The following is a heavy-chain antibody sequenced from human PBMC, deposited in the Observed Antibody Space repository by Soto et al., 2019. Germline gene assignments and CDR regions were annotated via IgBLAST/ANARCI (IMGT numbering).Heavy chain of an antibody. D-gene: IGHD3-3*01. CDR2: ISSSSSYI. CDR1: GFTFSSYS. J-gene: IGHJ6*02. CDR3: ASAPEKITIFGVVTSFYGMDV. Sequence: EVQLVESGGGLVKPGGSLRLSCAASGFTFSSYSMNWVRQAPGKGLEWVSSISSSSSYIYYADSVKGRFTISRDNAKNSLYLQMNGLRAEDTAVYYCASAPEKITIFGVVTSFYGMDVWGQGTTVTVSS. V-gene: IGHV3-21*06.